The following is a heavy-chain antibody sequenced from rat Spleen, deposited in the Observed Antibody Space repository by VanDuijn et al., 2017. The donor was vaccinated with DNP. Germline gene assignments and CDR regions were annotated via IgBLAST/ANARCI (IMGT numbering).Heavy chain of an antibody. J-gene: IGHJ4*01. Sequence: FSLTNYPLHWVRQPPGKGLEWMGRIQNGGSTDYNSALKSRLSISRDTSKSQVFLKMNSVQTEDTAMYFCARGTTMDAWGQGTSVTVSS. D-gene: IGHD1-10*01. CDR2: IQNGGST. CDR1: FSLTNYP. CDR3: ARGTTMDA. V-gene: IGHV2-27*01.